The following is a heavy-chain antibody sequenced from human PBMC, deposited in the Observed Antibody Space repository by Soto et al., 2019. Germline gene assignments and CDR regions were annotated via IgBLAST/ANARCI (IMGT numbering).Heavy chain of an antibody. J-gene: IGHJ4*02. Sequence: PGGSLRLSCAAFGFTFSSYGMHWVRQAPGKGLEWVAVIWYDGSNKYYAGSVKGRFTISRDNSKNTLYLQMNSLRAEDTAVYYCARVYCSGGSCYVDYWGQGTLVTVSS. CDR1: GFTFSSYG. V-gene: IGHV3-33*01. D-gene: IGHD2-15*01. CDR2: IWYDGSNK. CDR3: ARVYCSGGSCYVDY.